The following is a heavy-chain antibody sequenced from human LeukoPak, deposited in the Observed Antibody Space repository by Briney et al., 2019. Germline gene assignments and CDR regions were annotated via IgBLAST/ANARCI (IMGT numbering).Heavy chain of an antibody. CDR1: GFTFSSYA. D-gene: IGHD3-22*01. J-gene: IGHJ4*02. CDR3: AKNLYYDSSGYYCD. V-gene: IGHV3-23*01. CDR2: ISGSGGST. Sequence: PGGSLRLSCAASGFTFSSYAMSWVRQAPGKGLEWVSAISGSGGSTYYADSVKGRFTISRDNSKNTLYLQMNSLRAEDTAVYYCAKNLYYDSSGYYCDWGQGTLVTVSS.